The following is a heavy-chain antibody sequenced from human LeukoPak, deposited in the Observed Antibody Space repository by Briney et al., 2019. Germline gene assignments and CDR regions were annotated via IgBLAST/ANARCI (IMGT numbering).Heavy chain of an antibody. CDR1: GGSISSSSYY. CDR2: IYYSGST. J-gene: IGHJ4*02. CDR3: ATSRGFGELSNFDY. V-gene: IGHV4-39*01. D-gene: IGHD3-10*01. Sequence: PSETLSLTCTVSGGSISSSSYYWGWIRQPPGKGLEWIGSIYYSGSTYYNPSLKSRVTISVDTSKNQFSLKLSSVTAADTAVYYCATSRGFGELSNFDYWGQGTLVTVSS.